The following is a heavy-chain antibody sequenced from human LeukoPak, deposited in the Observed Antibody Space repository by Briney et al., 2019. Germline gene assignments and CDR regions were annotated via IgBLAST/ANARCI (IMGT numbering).Heavy chain of an antibody. Sequence: PGGSLRLSCAASGFTFSSYSMNWVRQAPGKGLEWVSSISSSSSYIYYADSVKGRFTISRDNSKNTLYLQMNSLRAEDTAVYYCAKDPVYSSSWPNWFDPWGQGTLVTVSS. CDR2: ISSSSSYI. CDR3: AKDPVYSSSWPNWFDP. D-gene: IGHD6-13*01. CDR1: GFTFSSYS. V-gene: IGHV3-21*01. J-gene: IGHJ5*02.